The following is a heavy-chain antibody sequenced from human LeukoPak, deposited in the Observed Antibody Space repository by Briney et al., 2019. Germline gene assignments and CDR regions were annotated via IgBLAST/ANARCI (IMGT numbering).Heavy chain of an antibody. CDR3: ASRRDDSSGWFSIDY. CDR1: GGSISSSSYY. CDR2: IYYSGST. J-gene: IGHJ4*02. D-gene: IGHD6-19*01. V-gene: IGHV4-39*01. Sequence: SETLSLTCTVSGGSISSSSYYWGWIRQPPGKGLEWIVNIYYSGSTYYNPSLKSRFTISVDTSKNQFSLKLSSVTAADTAVYYCASRRDDSSGWFSIDYWGQGTLVTVSS.